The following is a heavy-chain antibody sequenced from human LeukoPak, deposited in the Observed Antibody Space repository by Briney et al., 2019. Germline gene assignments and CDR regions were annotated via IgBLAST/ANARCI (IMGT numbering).Heavy chain of an antibody. V-gene: IGHV3-30*14. J-gene: IGHJ4*02. CDR3: ARGTGTSGGYWSSPPSHFDC. CDR1: GFTFSSYA. D-gene: IGHD1-26*01. CDR2: ISYDGSNK. Sequence: GGSLRLSCAASGFTFSSYAMHWVRQAPGKGLEWVAVISYDGSNKYYADSVKGRFTISRDSSENTLHLQINSLRAEDTAVYYCARGTGTSGGYWSSPPSHFDCWGQGTLVTVSS.